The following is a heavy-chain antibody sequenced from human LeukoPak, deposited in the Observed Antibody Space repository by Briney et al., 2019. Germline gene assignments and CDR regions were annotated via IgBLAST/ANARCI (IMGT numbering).Heavy chain of an antibody. CDR2: ISYDGSNK. CDR1: GFTFSSYA. D-gene: IGHD5-18*01. J-gene: IGHJ4*02. CDR3: ARVKRGYSYGYWFDY. V-gene: IGHV3-30-3*01. Sequence: GGSLRLSCAASGFTFSSYAMHWVRQAPGKGLEWVAVISYDGSNKYYADSVKGRFTISRDNSKNTLYLQMNSLRAEDTAVYYCARVKRGYSYGYWFDYWGQGALVTVSS.